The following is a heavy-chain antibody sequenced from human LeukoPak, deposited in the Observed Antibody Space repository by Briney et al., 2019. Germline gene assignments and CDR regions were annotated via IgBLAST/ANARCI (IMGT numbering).Heavy chain of an antibody. CDR2: ISYDGSNK. D-gene: IGHD6-13*01. CDR3: AKAVGWRQLGLPDY. CDR1: GFTFSSYG. J-gene: IGHJ4*02. V-gene: IGHV3-30*18. Sequence: PGGSLRLSCAASGFTFSSYGMHWVRQAPGKGLEWVAVISYDGSNKYYADSVKGRFTISRDNSKNTLYLQMTSLRAEDTAVYYCAKAVGWRQLGLPDYWGQGTLVTVSS.